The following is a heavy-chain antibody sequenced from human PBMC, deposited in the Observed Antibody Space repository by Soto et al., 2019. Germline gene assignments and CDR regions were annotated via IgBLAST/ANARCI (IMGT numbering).Heavy chain of an antibody. Sequence: ASVKVSCKASGGSFTYTLSWVRQAPGQGLEWMGGIIPIFGTTNYAQKFQGRVTITADESTKTAYMELSTLRSEDTAVYYCARLHSHGAYGMDVWGQGTTVTVSS. CDR1: GGSFTYT. CDR2: IIPIFGTT. V-gene: IGHV1-69*13. D-gene: IGHD5-18*01. CDR3: ARLHSHGAYGMDV. J-gene: IGHJ6*02.